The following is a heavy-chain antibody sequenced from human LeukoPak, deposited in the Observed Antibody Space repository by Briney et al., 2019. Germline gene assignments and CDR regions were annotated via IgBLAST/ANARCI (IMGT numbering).Heavy chain of an antibody. V-gene: IGHV4-59*10. J-gene: IGHJ5*02. CDR3: ARLSLLVPAGIHRSSTYNWFDP. Sequence: PSETLSLTCAVYGGSFSGYYWSWIRQPAGKGLEWIGRIYTSGSTNYNPSLKSRVTISVDTSKNQFSLKLSSVTAADTAVYYCARLSLLVPAGIHRSSTYNWFDPWGQGTLVTVSS. D-gene: IGHD2-2*01. CDR2: IYTSGST. CDR1: GGSFSGYY.